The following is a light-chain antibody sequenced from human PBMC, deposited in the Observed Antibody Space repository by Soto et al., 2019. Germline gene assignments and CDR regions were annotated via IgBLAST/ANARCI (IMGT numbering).Light chain of an antibody. Sequence: EIVLTQSPGTLSLSPGARAPLSCRARQSVTSSYLAWYQQKPGQAPRLLIYAASNRATGIPARFSGSGSGTDFTLTISSLEPEDFAVYYCQQYNNWPPYTFGQGTRLEIK. V-gene: IGKV3-20*01. CDR1: QSVTSSY. CDR2: AAS. CDR3: QQYNNWPPYT. J-gene: IGKJ5*01.